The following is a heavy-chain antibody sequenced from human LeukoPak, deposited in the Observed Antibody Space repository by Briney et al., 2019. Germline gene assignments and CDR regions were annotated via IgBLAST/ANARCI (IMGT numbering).Heavy chain of an antibody. CDR3: ARLTVAATVSGDY. J-gene: IGHJ4*02. CDR2: INHSGST. CDR1: GGSFSGYY. D-gene: IGHD2-15*01. Sequence: PSETLSLTCAVYGGSFSGYYWSWIRQPPGKGLEWIGEINHSGSTNYNPSLKSRVTISVDTSKNQFSLKLSSVTAADTAVYYCARLTVAATVSGDYWGQGTLVTVSS. V-gene: IGHV4-34*01.